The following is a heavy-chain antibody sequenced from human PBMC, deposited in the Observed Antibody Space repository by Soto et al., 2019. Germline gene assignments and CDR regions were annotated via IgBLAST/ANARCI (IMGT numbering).Heavy chain of an antibody. Sequence: SETLSLTCSVSGGSVSSGSYYWNWIRQPPGKALEWIGYVYYSGSTNYNLSLKSRVTISVDRSKNQFSLMLSSVTAADTAVYYCARLTYYDFWNDHDYWGQGTPVTVSS. V-gene: IGHV4-61*01. CDR2: VYYSGST. J-gene: IGHJ4*02. CDR3: ARLTYYDFWNDHDY. CDR1: GGSVSSGSYY. D-gene: IGHD3-3*01.